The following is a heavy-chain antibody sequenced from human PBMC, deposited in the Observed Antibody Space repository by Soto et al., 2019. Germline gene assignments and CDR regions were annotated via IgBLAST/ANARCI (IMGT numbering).Heavy chain of an antibody. J-gene: IGHJ4*02. D-gene: IGHD3-16*01. CDR2: INYSGNT. CDR1: GGSISSYH. Sequence: QVQLQEAGPGLVKPSETLSLTCSVSGGSISSYHWSWIRQPPGKGLEWIGYINYSGNTNSNPSLKSRVTITVDSSKNQFPLRVNSLTAAGQAVYFCARGGGGVSSFWGQGTLVTVSS. V-gene: IGHV4-59*01. CDR3: ARGGGGVSSF.